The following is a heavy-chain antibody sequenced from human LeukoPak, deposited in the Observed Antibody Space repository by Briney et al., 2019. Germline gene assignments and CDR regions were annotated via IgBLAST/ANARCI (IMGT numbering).Heavy chain of an antibody. J-gene: IGHJ6*02. Sequence: SETLSLTCTVSGGSISSYYWSWIRQPPGKGLEWIGYIYYSGSTNYNPSLKSRATISVDTSKNQFSLKLSSVTAADTAVYYCARIYDSSGYYGSYGYYYGMDVWGQGTTVTVSS. V-gene: IGHV4-59*01. CDR3: ARIYDSSGYYGSYGYYYGMDV. D-gene: IGHD3-22*01. CDR1: GGSISSYY. CDR2: IYYSGST.